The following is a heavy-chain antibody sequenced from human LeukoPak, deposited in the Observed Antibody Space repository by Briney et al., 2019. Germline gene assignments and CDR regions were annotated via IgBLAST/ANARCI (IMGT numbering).Heavy chain of an antibody. V-gene: IGHV1-18*01. CDR1: GFTLSSYG. CDR3: ARVSGQLLSYSVY. J-gene: IGHJ4*02. CDR2: ISAYDGNT. D-gene: IGHD2-2*01. Sequence: APMKGSCKASGFTLSSYGISWVRQGPGPGLEWVGWISAYDGNTNYAQKLQGRVTMTTDTSTSTAYMELRSLRSDDTAVYYCARVSGQLLSYSVYWGQGTLVTVSS.